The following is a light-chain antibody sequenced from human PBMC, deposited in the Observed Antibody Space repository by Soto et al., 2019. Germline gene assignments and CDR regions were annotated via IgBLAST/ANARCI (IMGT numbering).Light chain of an antibody. CDR1: SGHSSYA. V-gene: IGLV4-69*01. CDR3: QTWGSSWV. J-gene: IGLJ3*02. CDR2: LNSDGSH. Sequence: QSVLTQSPSASASLGASVKLTCTLSSGHSSYAIAWHQQQPEKGPRYLMRLNSDGSHSKGDGIPDRFSGSSSGAERYLIISSLQSEDEADYYCQTWGSSWVFGGGTQLTVL.